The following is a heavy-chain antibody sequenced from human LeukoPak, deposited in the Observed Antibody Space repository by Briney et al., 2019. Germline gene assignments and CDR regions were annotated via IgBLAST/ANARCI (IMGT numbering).Heavy chain of an antibody. CDR2: INYNGAIT. Sequence: GWSLRLPCATTGFTCVDYGLSWVRRAPGKGLEWLCAINYNGAITDYADSVKGRFTICRDNAKNSLYLRMDSLRAEDTALYLCARDRLRPSFSVSHFDLWGQGTLVTVSS. CDR3: ARDRLRPSFSVSHFDL. CDR1: GFTCVDYG. D-gene: IGHD3-3*02. J-gene: IGHJ4*02. V-gene: IGHV3-20*04.